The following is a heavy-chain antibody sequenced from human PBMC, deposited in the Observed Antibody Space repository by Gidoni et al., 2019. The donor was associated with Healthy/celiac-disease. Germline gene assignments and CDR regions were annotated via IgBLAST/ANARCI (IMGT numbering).Heavy chain of an antibody. D-gene: IGHD3-9*01. J-gene: IGHJ4*02. CDR2: IYYSGST. V-gene: IGHV4-59*01. Sequence: QVQLQESGTGLVKPSETLSLTCTVSGGSISSYYWSWIRQPPGKGLEWIGYIYYSGSTNYNPSLKSRVTISVDTSKNQFSLKLSSVTAADTAVYYCARDNRDILTGYYYFDYWGQGTLVTVSS. CDR1: GGSISSYY. CDR3: ARDNRDILTGYYYFDY.